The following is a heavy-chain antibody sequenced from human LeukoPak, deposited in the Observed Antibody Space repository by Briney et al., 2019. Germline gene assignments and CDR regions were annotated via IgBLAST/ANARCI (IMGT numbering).Heavy chain of an antibody. CDR2: ISYDGDKK. V-gene: IGHV3-30-3*01. D-gene: IGHD5-18*01. CDR1: GFTFTNYA. CDR3: ARDLGGYSYGSYFDY. J-gene: IGHJ4*02. Sequence: PGGSLRLSCAASGFTFTNYAMHWVRQAPGQGLEWVAIISYDGDKKYSAGSVQGRFIISRDNSKNTLYLQMNSLRAEDTAVYYCARDLGGYSYGSYFDYWGQGTLVTVSS.